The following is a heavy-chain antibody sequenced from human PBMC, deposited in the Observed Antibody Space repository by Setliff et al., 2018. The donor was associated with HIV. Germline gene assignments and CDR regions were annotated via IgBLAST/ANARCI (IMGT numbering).Heavy chain of an antibody. J-gene: IGHJ4*01. CDR2: IFNDGRT. CDR3: ARHFPSISLFFGDPGPFDR. Sequence: LSLTCTVSGGSISSSSYYWGWIRQPPGKGLEWIGSIFNDGRTYYNPSLKSRVTIPMDTSTNQFSLKLTSVTAADTAVYFCARHFPSISLFFGDPGPFDRWG. D-gene: IGHD3-10*01. CDR1: GGSISSSSYY. V-gene: IGHV4-39*01.